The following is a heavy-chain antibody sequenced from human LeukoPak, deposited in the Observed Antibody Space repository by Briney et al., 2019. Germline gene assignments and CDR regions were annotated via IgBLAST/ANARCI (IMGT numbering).Heavy chain of an antibody. J-gene: IGHJ5*02. Sequence: ASVKGSCKASGYTFTSYDINWVRQATGQGLEWMGWINPNSGNTGYTQKFQGRVTMTRNTSKSTAYMELSSPRSEDTAVYYCARGHYVLRFMETNWFDPWGQGTLVTVSS. CDR2: INPNSGNT. D-gene: IGHD3-3*01. CDR1: GYTFTSYD. V-gene: IGHV1-8*01. CDR3: ARGHYVLRFMETNWFDP.